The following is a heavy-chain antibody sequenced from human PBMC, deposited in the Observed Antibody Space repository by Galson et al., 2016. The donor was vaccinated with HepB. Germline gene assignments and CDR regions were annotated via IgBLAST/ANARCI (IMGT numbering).Heavy chain of an antibody. CDR1: GFTLSNSA. J-gene: IGHJ5*02. D-gene: IGHD6-19*01. Sequence: SLTLSCAGSGFTLSNSAMRLVRQAPGKGLERVSAMSDSGWSTYYADSVNGRFTSARDNSKNTLYLQMNSLRDEDTAVYYCAKDHGNRWLNNWFDPWGQGTLVTVSS. CDR3: AKDHGNRWLNNWFDP. V-gene: IGHV3-23*01. CDR2: MSDSGWST.